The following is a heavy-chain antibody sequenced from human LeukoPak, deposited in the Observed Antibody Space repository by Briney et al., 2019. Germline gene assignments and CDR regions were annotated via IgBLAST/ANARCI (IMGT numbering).Heavy chain of an antibody. D-gene: IGHD3-22*01. J-gene: IGHJ4*02. CDR2: ISYDGSNK. Sequence: GGSLRLSCAASGFTFSSYGMHWVRQAPGKGLEWVAVISYDGSNKYYADSVKGRFTISRDNSKNTLYLQMNSLRAEDTAVYYCAKGTYYYDSSGCYFDYWGQGTLVTVSS. V-gene: IGHV3-30*18. CDR3: AKGTYYYDSSGCYFDY. CDR1: GFTFSSYG.